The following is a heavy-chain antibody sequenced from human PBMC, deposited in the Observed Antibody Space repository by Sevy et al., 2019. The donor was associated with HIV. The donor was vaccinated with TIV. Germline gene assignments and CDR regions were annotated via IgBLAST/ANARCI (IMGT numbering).Heavy chain of an antibody. J-gene: IGHJ4*02. Sequence: ASVKVSCKVSGYTLTELSMHWVRQAPGKGLEWMGGFDPEDGETIYAQKFQGRVTMTEDTSTDTAYMELSSLRSEDTAVYYCATASQYSGGPGHFDYWGQGTLVTVSS. D-gene: IGHD1-26*01. CDR2: FDPEDGET. CDR3: ATASQYSGGPGHFDY. V-gene: IGHV1-24*01. CDR1: GYTLTELS.